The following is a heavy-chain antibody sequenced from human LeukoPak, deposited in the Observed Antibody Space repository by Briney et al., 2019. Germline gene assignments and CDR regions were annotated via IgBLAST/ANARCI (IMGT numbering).Heavy chain of an antibody. CDR2: IIPILGIA. CDR1: GGTFSSYA. J-gene: IGHJ4*02. Sequence: SVKVSCKASGGTFSSYAISWVRQAPGQGLEWMGRIIPILGIANYAQKFQGRVTITADKSTSTAYMELSSLRSEDTAMYYCATAIEWELLYAYWGQGTLVTVSS. D-gene: IGHD1-26*01. V-gene: IGHV1-69*04. CDR3: ATAIEWELLYAY.